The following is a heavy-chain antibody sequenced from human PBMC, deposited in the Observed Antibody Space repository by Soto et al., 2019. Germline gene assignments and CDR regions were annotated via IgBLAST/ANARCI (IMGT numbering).Heavy chain of an antibody. CDR1: GFTFSAYR. V-gene: IGHV3-48*04. CDR2: IGSTGSVT. J-gene: IGHJ3*02. Sequence: EVQLVESGGALVQPGGSLRLSCEASGFTFSAYRMNWVRQAPGKGLEWVSFIGSTGSVTHYADSVMGRSTISRDNARNDLYLQMNSLRAEDTAVYHCGRARPASGPGYAFDIWGQGTMGNVSS. CDR3: GRARPASGPGYAFDI.